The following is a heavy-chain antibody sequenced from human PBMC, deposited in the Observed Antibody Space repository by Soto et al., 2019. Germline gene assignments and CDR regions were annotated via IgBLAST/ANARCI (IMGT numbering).Heavy chain of an antibody. CDR3: ARNEGSGYEYYFAF. D-gene: IGHD5-12*01. CDR1: GDSVSRNNVT. V-gene: IGHV6-1*01. J-gene: IGHJ4*02. CDR2: TFYRSKYYN. Sequence: QLQLQLSGPGLVKPSQTLSLTCAISGDSVSRNNVTWNWIRQSPSRGLEWLGRTFYRSKYYNDYAFSVKGRITINADTSENQFSLQMTSVTPEDTAVYFCARNEGSGYEYYFAFWGQGILVTVAS.